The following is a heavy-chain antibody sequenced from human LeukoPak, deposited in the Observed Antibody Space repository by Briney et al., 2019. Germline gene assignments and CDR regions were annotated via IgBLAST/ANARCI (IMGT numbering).Heavy chain of an antibody. V-gene: IGHV4-59*01. CDR2: IYYSGST. J-gene: IGHJ6*02. CDR1: GGSISSYY. CDR3: ARDSPQDGMDV. Sequence: PETLSLTCTVSGGSISSYYWSWIRQPPGKGLEWIGYIYYSGSTNYNPSLKSRVTISVDTSKNQFSLKLSSVTAADTAVYYCARDSPQDGMDVWGQGTTVTVSS.